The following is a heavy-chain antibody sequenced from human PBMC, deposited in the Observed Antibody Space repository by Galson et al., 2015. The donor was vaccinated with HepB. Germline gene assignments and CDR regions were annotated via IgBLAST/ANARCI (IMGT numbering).Heavy chain of an antibody. CDR2: IRYDGGKR. D-gene: IGHD6-13*01. V-gene: IGHV3-30*02. CDR1: GFTFSSYG. Sequence: SLRLSCAASGFTFSSYGMHWVRQAPGKGLEWVAFIRYDGGKRYYGDSVKGRFTISRDNSKNTLYLQMNSLRAEDTAVYYCAKDGDSSSWDPYWLDYWGQGTLVTVSS. J-gene: IGHJ4*02. CDR3: AKDGDSSSWDPYWLDY.